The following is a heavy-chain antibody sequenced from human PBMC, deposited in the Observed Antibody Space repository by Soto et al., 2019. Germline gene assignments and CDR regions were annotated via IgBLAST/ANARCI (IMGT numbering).Heavy chain of an antibody. CDR2: IRSTPDGGTA. Sequence: GGSLRLSCAASGFNFNDAWMNWVRQAPGKGPEWVARIRSTPDGGTADYAAPVKGRFTISRDDSKSTVYLQMNSLKIEDTAVFYCTTDPNRSRGGYWGQGTLVTVSS. CDR1: GFNFNDAW. CDR3: TTDPNRSRGGY. J-gene: IGHJ4*02. V-gene: IGHV3-15*07. D-gene: IGHD3-10*01.